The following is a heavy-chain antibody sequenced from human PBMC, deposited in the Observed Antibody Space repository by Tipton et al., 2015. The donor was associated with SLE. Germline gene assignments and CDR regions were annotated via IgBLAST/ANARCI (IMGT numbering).Heavy chain of an antibody. CDR2: IYGSGSS. J-gene: IGHJ4*02. CDR1: GYSISSGYY. CDR3: VRINSGASRLFDY. Sequence: TLSLTCAVSGYSISSGYYWRWIRQPPGKGLEWIGSIYGSGSSYYNPSLKSRLTISMDTSKNQFSLRLNSVTAADTAVYYCVRINSGASRLFDYWGQGMLVAVSS. D-gene: IGHD1-26*01. V-gene: IGHV4-38-2*01.